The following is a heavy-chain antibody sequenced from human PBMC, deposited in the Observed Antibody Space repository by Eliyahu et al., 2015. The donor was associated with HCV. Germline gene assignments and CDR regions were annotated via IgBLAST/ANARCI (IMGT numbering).Heavy chain of an antibody. J-gene: IGHJ6*03. CDR2: IYLFWWA. CDR1: GGSISSSSYY. D-gene: IGHD3-9*01. V-gene: IGHV4-39*01. Sequence: QLQLQESGPGLVKPSETLSLTCTVSGGSISSSSYYWGWIRQPPGKGLEWIGGIYLFWWAYHHPSLKSRVTISVDTSKNQFSLKLSSVTAADTAVYYCARHSRGLRYFNYYYYMDVWGKGTTVTVSS. CDR3: ARHSRGLRYFNYYYYMDV.